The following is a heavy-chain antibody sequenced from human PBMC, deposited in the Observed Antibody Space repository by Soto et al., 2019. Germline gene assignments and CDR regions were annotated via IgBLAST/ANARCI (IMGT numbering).Heavy chain of an antibody. V-gene: IGHV3-9*01. CDR2: ITWNGAYI. Sequence: GGSLRLSCAASGFNFSSYAMHWVRQAPGKGLEWVSGITWNGAYIDYADSVKGRFTISRDNAKNSLTLQMNSLRPEDTALYYCTRDIFRTITTIDYWGQGALVTVSS. CDR1: GFNFSSYA. CDR3: TRDIFRTITTIDY. J-gene: IGHJ4*02. D-gene: IGHD1-1*01.